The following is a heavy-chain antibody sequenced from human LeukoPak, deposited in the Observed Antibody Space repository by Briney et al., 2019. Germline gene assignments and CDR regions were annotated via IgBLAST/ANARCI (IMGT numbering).Heavy chain of an antibody. J-gene: IGHJ5*02. CDR3: ASRFDP. CDR1: GGSFSGYY. V-gene: IGHV4-34*01. Sequence: SETLSLTCAVYGGSFSGYYWSWIRQPPGKGLEWIGEINHSGSTNYNPPLKSRVTISVDTSKNQFSLKLSSVTAADTAVYYCASRFDPWGQGTLVTVSS. CDR2: INHSGST.